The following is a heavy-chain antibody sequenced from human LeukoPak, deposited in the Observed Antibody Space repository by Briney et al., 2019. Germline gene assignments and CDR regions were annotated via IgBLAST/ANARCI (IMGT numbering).Heavy chain of an antibody. Sequence: PGGSLRLSCAASGFTFSSYAMSWVRQAPGKGLEWVSVISGTGGTTYYADSVKGRFTISRDNSKNTLDLQMNSLRAEDTAVYYCARQAEGSYYFDYWAREPWSPSPQ. CDR2: ISGTGGTT. V-gene: IGHV3-23*01. CDR1: GFTFSSYA. CDR3: ARQAEGSYYFDY. J-gene: IGHJ4*02. D-gene: IGHD1-14*01.